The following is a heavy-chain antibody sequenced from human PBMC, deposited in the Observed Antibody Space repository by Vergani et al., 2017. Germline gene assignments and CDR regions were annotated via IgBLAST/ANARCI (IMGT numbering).Heavy chain of an antibody. Sequence: QVQLQESGPGLVKPSETLSLPCTVSGGSISRYYWSWIRQPPGQGLEWIGYIYYSWRTNYNPSLKRRVTISVDKSKNQFSLKLSSVTAADTAVYYFAGHMMTFGGVIGSFFDYWGQGTLVTVSS. CDR1: GGSISRYY. CDR3: AGHMMTFGGVIGSFFDY. V-gene: IGHV4-59*08. CDR2: IYYSWRT. J-gene: IGHJ4*02. D-gene: IGHD3-16*02.